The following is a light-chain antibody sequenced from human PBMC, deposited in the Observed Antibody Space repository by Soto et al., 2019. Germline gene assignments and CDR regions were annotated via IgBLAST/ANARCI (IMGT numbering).Light chain of an antibody. Sequence: DIQMTQSPSTLSASVGDRVTITCRASQSISGWLAWYRQKPGKAPKLLIYKASSLESGVPSRFSGSGSGTEFTLTISSLQPDDFATYYCQQYDSYSRTFGQGTKVDIK. CDR2: KAS. CDR1: QSISGW. CDR3: QQYDSYSRT. J-gene: IGKJ1*01. V-gene: IGKV1-5*03.